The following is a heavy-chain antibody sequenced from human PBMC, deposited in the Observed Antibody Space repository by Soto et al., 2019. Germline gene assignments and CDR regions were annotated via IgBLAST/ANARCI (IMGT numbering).Heavy chain of an antibody. CDR3: ARDGEMATISY. D-gene: IGHD5-12*01. Sequence: GASVKVSCKASGYTFTSYYMHWVRQAPGQGLEWMGIINPSGGSTSYAQKFQGRVTMTRDTSTGTVYMELSSLRSEDTAVYYCARDGEMATISYWGQGTLVTVSS. CDR1: GYTFTSYY. J-gene: IGHJ4*02. CDR2: INPSGGST. V-gene: IGHV1-46*01.